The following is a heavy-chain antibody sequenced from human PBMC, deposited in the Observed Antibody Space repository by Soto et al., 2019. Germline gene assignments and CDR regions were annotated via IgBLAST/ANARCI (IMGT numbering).Heavy chain of an antibody. CDR2: IYYSGST. V-gene: IGHV4-39*01. Sequence: SETLSLTCTVSGGSISSSSYYWGWIRQPPGKGLEWIGSIYYSGSTYYNPSLKSRVTISVDTSKNQFSLKLSSVTAADTAVYYCARQLKTDTAMVTDWYFDLWGRGTLVTVPQ. CDR3: ARQLKTDTAMVTDWYFDL. D-gene: IGHD5-18*01. CDR1: GGSISSSSYY. J-gene: IGHJ2*01.